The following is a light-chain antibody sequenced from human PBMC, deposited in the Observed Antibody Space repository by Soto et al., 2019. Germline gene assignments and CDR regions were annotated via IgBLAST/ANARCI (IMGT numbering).Light chain of an antibody. Sequence: DIQLTQSPSFLSASVGDRVTITCRASRAISNYVAWYQQKPGKAPKLLIYAASTLQSGVTARFSGSGSGTEFTLTIGSLQPEDFATYDCQQINSWPYTFGQGTKLEIK. CDR1: RAISNY. J-gene: IGKJ2*01. CDR3: QQINSWPYT. V-gene: IGKV1-9*01. CDR2: AAS.